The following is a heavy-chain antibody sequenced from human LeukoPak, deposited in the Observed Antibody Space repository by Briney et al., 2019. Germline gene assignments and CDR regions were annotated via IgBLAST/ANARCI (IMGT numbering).Heavy chain of an antibody. Sequence: SETLSHTCTVSRGSISRYYWSWIRQPPGKGLEWIGYIYYSGSTNYNPSLKSRVTISVDTSKNQFSLKLSSVTAADTAVYYCARGGEYSYGPTSPYYYYYMDVWGKGTTVTVSS. CDR1: RGSISRYY. CDR2: IYYSGST. J-gene: IGHJ6*03. V-gene: IGHV4-59*01. D-gene: IGHD5-18*01. CDR3: ARGGEYSYGPTSPYYYYYMDV.